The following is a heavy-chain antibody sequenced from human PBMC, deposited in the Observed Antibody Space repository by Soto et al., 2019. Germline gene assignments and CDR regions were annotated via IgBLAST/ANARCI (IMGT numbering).Heavy chain of an antibody. D-gene: IGHD3-10*01. CDR1: GFTVGNNY. J-gene: IGHJ4*02. CDR2: IYSTGTT. V-gene: IGHV3-53*01. CDR3: AKDGRGSGSHYNSFGY. Sequence: QTGGSLRLSCAASGFTVGNNYMSWVRQAPGKGLEWVSLIYSTGTTKYADSVKGRFTVSRDNAKNTLYLQMNSLRAEGTAVYYCAKDGRGSGSHYNSFGYWGQGTLVTVPQ.